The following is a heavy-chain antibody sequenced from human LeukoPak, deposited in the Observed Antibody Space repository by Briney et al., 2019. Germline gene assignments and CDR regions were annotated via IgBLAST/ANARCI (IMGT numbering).Heavy chain of an antibody. V-gene: IGHV4-59*01. J-gene: IGHJ4*02. CDR3: ARDQYSGSYYGLGY. CDR2: IYYSGST. Sequence: SETLSLTCTVSGGSISSYYWSWIRQPPGKGLEWIGYIYYSGSTNYNPFLKSRVTISVDTSKNQFSLKLSSVTAADTAVYYCARDQYSGSYYGLGYWGQGTLVTVSS. D-gene: IGHD1-26*01. CDR1: GGSISSYY.